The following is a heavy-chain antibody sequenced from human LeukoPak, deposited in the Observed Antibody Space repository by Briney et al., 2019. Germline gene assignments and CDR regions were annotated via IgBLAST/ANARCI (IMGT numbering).Heavy chain of an antibody. CDR2: ISGSGGST. J-gene: IGHJ4*02. D-gene: IGHD3-10*01. CDR1: EFTFSTYG. V-gene: IGHV3-23*01. CDR3: AKDPLPVIATSYFDS. Sequence: PGGTLRLSCAASEFTFSTYGLSWVRQAPGRGLEWVAGISGSGGSTNYADSVKGRFTISRDNSQNTLYLQMNSLRAEDTAVYYCAKDPLPVIATSYFDSWGQGTLVTVSS.